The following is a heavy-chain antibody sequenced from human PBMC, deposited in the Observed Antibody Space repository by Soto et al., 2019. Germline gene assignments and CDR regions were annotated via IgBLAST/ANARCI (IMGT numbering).Heavy chain of an antibody. J-gene: IGHJ4*02. D-gene: IGHD7-27*01. Sequence: QVQLVQSGAEVKKPGASVKVSCKASGYTFTSYAMHWVRQAPGQRLEWMGWINAGNGNTKYSQKFQGRVTITRDTSASTAYMELSSLRSEDTAVYHCARVGTLYYFDYWGQGTLVTVSS. CDR3: ARVGTLYYFDY. CDR1: GYTFTSYA. CDR2: INAGNGNT. V-gene: IGHV1-3*01.